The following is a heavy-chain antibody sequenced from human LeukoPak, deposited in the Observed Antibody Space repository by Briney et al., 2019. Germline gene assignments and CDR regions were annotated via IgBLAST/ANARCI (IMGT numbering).Heavy chain of an antibody. CDR3: ARGDFDWPDYYYYYMDV. J-gene: IGHJ6*03. D-gene: IGHD3-9*01. CDR2: INPNSGGT. Sequence: GASVKVSCKASGYTFTGYYMHWVRQAPGQGLEWMGWINPNSGGTNYAQKFQGRVTMTRDMSISTAYMELSRLRSDDTAVYYCARGDFDWPDYYYYYMDVWGKGTTVTVSS. V-gene: IGHV1-2*02. CDR1: GYTFTGYY.